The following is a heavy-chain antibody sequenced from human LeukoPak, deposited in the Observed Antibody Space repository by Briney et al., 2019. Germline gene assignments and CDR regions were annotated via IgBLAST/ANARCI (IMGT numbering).Heavy chain of an antibody. CDR1: GLTFSSYG. V-gene: IGHV3-48*04. J-gene: IGHJ4*02. CDR3: ARVQRGIAVALDY. Sequence: GGSLRLSCAASGLTFSSYGMHWVRQAPGKGLEWVSYISTTGSSIYYADSVKGRFTISRDNVKNLLYLQMNSLRAEDTAVYYCARVQRGIAVALDYWGQGTLATVSS. CDR2: ISTTGSSI. D-gene: IGHD6-19*01.